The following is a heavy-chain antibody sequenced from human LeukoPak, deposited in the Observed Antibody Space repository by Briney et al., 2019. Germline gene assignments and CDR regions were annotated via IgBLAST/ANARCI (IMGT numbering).Heavy chain of an antibody. V-gene: IGHV4-39*01. Sequence: SETLSLTCTVSGGSISSSGYVWGWIRQPPGKGLEWIGSIYYSGSTYYNPSLKSRVTISVDTSKNQFSLKLSSVTAADTAVYYCASQVSGAIAGWGVQHWGQGTLVIVSS. CDR3: ASQVSGAIAGWGVQH. D-gene: IGHD6-13*01. CDR1: GGSISSSGYV. CDR2: IYYSGST. J-gene: IGHJ1*01.